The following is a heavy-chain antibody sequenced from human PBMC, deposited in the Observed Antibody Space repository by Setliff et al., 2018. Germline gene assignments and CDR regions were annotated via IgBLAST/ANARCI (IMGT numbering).Heavy chain of an antibody. CDR3: ARSGGGYDFWSGYLVSHYYYYYYMDV. J-gene: IGHJ6*03. D-gene: IGHD3-3*01. CDR2: MNPNSGNT. V-gene: IGHV1-8*03. CDR1: GYTFTSYD. Sequence: ASVKVSCKASGYTFTSYDINWVRQATGQGLEWMGWMNPNSGNTGYAQKFQGRVTITRDTSASTAYMELSSLRSDDTAVYYCARSGGGYDFWSGYLVSHYYYYYYMDVWGKGTTVTVSS.